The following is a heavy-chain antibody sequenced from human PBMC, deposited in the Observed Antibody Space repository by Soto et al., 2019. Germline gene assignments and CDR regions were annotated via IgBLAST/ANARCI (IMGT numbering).Heavy chain of an antibody. CDR2: IIPILGIA. CDR1: GGTFSSYT. V-gene: IGHV1-69*04. Sequence: ASVKVSCKASGGTFSSYTISWVRQAPGQGLEWMGRIIPILGIANYAQKFQGRVTITADKSTSTAYMELSSLRSEDTAVYYCARETGTYGHAFDIWGEGTMVTVSS. J-gene: IGHJ3*02. D-gene: IGHD1-7*01. CDR3: ARETGTYGHAFDI.